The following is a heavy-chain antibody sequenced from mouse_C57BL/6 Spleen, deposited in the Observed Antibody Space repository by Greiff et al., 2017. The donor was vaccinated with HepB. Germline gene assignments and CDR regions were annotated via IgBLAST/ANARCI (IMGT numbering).Heavy chain of an antibody. CDR2: IDPSDSYT. J-gene: IGHJ2*01. D-gene: IGHD4-1*01. Sequence: QVQLQQPGAELVMPGASVKLSCKASGYTFTSYWMHWVKQRPGQGLEWIGEIDPSDSYTNYNQKFKGKSTLTVDKSSSTAYMQLSSLTSEDSAVYYCARRGELGRGYFDYWGQGTTLTVSS. V-gene: IGHV1-69*01. CDR3: ARRGELGRGYFDY. CDR1: GYTFTSYW.